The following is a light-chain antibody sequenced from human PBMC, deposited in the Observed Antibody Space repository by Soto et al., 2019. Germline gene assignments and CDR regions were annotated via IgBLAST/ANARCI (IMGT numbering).Light chain of an antibody. V-gene: IGKV3-20*01. CDR3: QKCCSSPWT. Sequence: EIVLTQSPGTLSLSPGERATLSCRASQSVRRTYLAWYQNKPGQAPRLLIYGASSRATGIPDRFSGGGSGTDFTLTISRVEPEDFAVYYCQKCCSSPWTFGQGTKVKIK. CDR1: QSVRRTY. J-gene: IGKJ1*01. CDR2: GAS.